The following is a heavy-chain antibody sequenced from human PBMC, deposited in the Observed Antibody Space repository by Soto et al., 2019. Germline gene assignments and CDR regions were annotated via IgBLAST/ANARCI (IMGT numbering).Heavy chain of an antibody. D-gene: IGHD3-10*01. CDR3: ARDGTFGYYFDY. CDR1: GGSISSYY. V-gene: IGHV4-59*01. Sequence: SETLSLTCTVSGGSISSYYWSWIRQPPGKGLEWIGYIYYSGSTNYNPSLKSRVTISVDTSKNQFSLELSSVTAADTAVYYCARDGTFGYYFDYWGQGTLVTVSS. J-gene: IGHJ4*02. CDR2: IYYSGST.